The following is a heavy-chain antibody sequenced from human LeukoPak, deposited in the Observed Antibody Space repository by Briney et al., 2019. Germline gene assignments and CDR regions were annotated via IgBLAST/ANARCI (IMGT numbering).Heavy chain of an antibody. V-gene: IGHV3-30*02. D-gene: IGHD2-2*02. J-gene: IGHJ6*03. Sequence: PGGSLRLSCAASGFTFSSYGMHWVRQAPGKGLEWVAFIRYDGSNKYYAYSVKGRFTISRDNSKNTLYLQMNSLRAEDTAVYYCAKGGRNCSSTSCYRGREYYYYYYYMDVWGKGTTVTVSS. CDR1: GFTFSSYG. CDR3: AKGGRNCSSTSCYRGREYYYYYYYMDV. CDR2: IRYDGSNK.